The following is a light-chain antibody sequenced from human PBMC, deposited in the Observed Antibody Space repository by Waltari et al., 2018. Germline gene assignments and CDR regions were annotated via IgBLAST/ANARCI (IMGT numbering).Light chain of an antibody. CDR1: SSDVGGYNF. CDR3: SSYTFTSTPVV. Sequence: QSALTQPASVSGSPGQSITISCTGTSSDVGGYNFVSWYQQHPGKAPKLRIYEVSNRPLGLSNRFSGSKSGNTASLTISGLQAEDEADYYCSSYTFTSTPVVFGGGTKVTVL. CDR2: EVS. J-gene: IGLJ2*01. V-gene: IGLV2-14*01.